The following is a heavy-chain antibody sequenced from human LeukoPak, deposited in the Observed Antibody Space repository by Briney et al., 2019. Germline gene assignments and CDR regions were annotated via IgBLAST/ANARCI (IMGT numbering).Heavy chain of an antibody. CDR1: GFALSSHW. CDR3: ARNNGMDV. CDR2: VNRDGSET. Sequence: GGSLRLSCAASGFALSSHWMTWVRQVPGRGPEWVANVNRDGSETYYLDSAKGRFTISKDNAKNSLYLQMNSLRAEDTALYHCARNNGMDVWGQGTTVIVSS. J-gene: IGHJ6*02. V-gene: IGHV3-7*03.